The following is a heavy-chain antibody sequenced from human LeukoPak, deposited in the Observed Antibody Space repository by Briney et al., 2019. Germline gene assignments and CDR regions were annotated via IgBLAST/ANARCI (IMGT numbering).Heavy chain of an antibody. J-gene: IGHJ5*02. CDR2: ISGSGGST. CDR1: GFTFSSYG. CDR3: AKNIRYLAVPGWFDP. Sequence: GGSLRLSCAASGFTFSSYGMSWVRQAPGKGLEWVSAISGSGGSTYYADSVKGRFTISRDNSKNTLYLQMNSLRAEDTAVYYCAKNIRYLAVPGWFDPWGQGTLVSVSS. D-gene: IGHD3-9*01. V-gene: IGHV3-23*01.